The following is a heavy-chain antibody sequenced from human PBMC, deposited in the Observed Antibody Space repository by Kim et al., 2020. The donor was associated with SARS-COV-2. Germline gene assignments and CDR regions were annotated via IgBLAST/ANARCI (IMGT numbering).Heavy chain of an antibody. Sequence: GGSLRLSCAASGFTFSSYSMNWVRQAPGKGLEWVSSISSSSSYIYYADSVKGRFTISRDNAKNSLYLQMNSLRAEDTAVYYCAREKYGSGSYYNPWGQGTLVTVSS. J-gene: IGHJ5*02. D-gene: IGHD3-10*01. CDR1: GFTFSSYS. CDR2: ISSSSSYI. V-gene: IGHV3-21*01. CDR3: AREKYGSGSYYNP.